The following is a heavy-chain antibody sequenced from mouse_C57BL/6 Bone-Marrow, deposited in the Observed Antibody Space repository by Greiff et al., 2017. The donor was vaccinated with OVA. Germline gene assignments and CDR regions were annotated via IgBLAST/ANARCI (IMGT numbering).Heavy chain of an antibody. CDR3: ARGDYFDY. D-gene: IGHD2-13*01. V-gene: IGHV1-42*01. CDR2: INPSTGGT. Sequence: VQLKESGPELVKPGASVKISCKASGYSFTGYYMNWVKQSPEKSLEWIGEINPSTGGTTYNQKFKAKATLTVDKPSSTAYMQLSSLTSEDSAVYYCARGDYFDYWGQGTTLTVSS. J-gene: IGHJ2*01. CDR1: GYSFTGYY.